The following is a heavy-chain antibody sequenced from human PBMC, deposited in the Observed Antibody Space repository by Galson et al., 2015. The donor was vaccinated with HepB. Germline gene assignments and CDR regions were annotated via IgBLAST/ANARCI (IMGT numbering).Heavy chain of an antibody. D-gene: IGHD3-3*01. Sequence: SLRLSCAASGFTFSNARMSWVRQAPGKGLEWVGRIKSKTDGGTTDYAAPVKGRFTISRDDSKNTLYLQMNSLKTEDTAVYYCTTVPLTIFGVVIIWGQGTLVTVSS. CDR3: TTVPLTIFGVVII. CDR1: GFTFSNAR. J-gene: IGHJ4*02. CDR2: IKSKTDGGTT. V-gene: IGHV3-15*01.